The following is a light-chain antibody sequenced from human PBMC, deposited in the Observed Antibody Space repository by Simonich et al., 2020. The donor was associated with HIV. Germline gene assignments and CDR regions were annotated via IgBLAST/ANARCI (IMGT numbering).Light chain of an antibody. CDR3: QQSYRTPRT. V-gene: IGKV1-39*01. CDR2: AAS. J-gene: IGKJ2*01. CDR1: QSISSY. Sequence: DILMTQSPSSLPASVGDRVTITCRASQSISSYLNWYQKKPGKAPKLLIYAASSLQRGVPSRFSGSGSGTDFTLTISSLQAEDFATYYCQQSYRTPRTFGQGTKLEIK.